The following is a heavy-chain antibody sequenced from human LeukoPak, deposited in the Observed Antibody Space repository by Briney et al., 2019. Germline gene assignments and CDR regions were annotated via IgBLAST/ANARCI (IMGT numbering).Heavy chain of an antibody. Sequence: ASVKVSCKASRYSFSTYCMHWVRQAPGQALEWLGTLNPSGAGTVYAQKFQGRVAMTRDTSTTTAYMELSSLRSEYTAVYYCAREYPHTYYFDSWGQGTLVTVSS. CDR2: LNPSGAGT. CDR3: AREYPHTYYFDS. J-gene: IGHJ4*02. CDR1: RYSFSTYC. D-gene: IGHD2-2*02. V-gene: IGHV1-46*01.